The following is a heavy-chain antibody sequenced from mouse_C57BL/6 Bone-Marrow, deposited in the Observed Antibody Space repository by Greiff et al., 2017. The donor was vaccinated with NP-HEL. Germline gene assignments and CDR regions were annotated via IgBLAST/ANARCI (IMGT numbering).Heavy chain of an antibody. V-gene: IGHV1-15*01. Sequence: QVQLQQSGAELVRPGASVTLSCKASGYTFTDYEMHWVKQTPVHGLEWIGAIDPETGGTAYNQKFKGKAILTADKSSSTAYMELRSLTSEDSAVYYCTPIYYYGSSYYWGQGTTLTVSS. CDR3: TPIYYYGSSYY. CDR1: GYTFTDYE. D-gene: IGHD1-1*01. J-gene: IGHJ2*01. CDR2: IDPETGGT.